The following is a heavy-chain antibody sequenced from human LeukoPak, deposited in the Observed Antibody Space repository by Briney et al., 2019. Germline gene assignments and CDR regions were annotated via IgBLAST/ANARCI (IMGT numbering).Heavy chain of an antibody. V-gene: IGHV4-59*10. CDR2: IYTSGST. J-gene: IGHJ6*03. CDR3: ARRLGLRTMDV. D-gene: IGHD2-21*02. Sequence: PSETLSLTCAVYGGSFSGYYWSWIRQPAGKGLEWIGRIYTSGSTNYNPSLKSRVTISVDTSKNQFSLKLSSVTAADTAVYYCARRLGLRTMDVWGKGTTVTISS. CDR1: GGSFSGYY.